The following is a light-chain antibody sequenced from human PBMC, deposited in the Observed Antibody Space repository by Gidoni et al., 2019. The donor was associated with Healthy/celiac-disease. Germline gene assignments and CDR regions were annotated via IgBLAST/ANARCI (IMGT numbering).Light chain of an antibody. CDR1: QDISNY. CDR3: QQYDNPPT. CDR2: DAS. J-gene: IGKJ2*01. V-gene: IGKV1-33*01. Sequence: DPVTITCQASQDISNYLNWYQQKSGKAPKLLIYDASNLETGVPSRFSGSGSGTDFTFTISSLQPEDIATYYCQQYDNPPTFGQGTKLEIK.